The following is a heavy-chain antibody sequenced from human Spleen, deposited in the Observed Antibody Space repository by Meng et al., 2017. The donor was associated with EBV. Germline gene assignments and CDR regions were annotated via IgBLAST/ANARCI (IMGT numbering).Heavy chain of an antibody. Sequence: QVQLVQSGAEVKKPGSSVKVSCKASGGTFSSYAFSWVRQAPGQGLEWMGGIIPIFGTANYAQKFQGRLTITADEFTSTAYMELSSLRSEDTAVFYCASRGHYYHRNSYYALDYWGQGTLVTVSS. J-gene: IGHJ4*02. CDR1: GGTFSSYA. D-gene: IGHD3-22*01. V-gene: IGHV1-69*01. CDR2: IIPIFGTA. CDR3: ASRGHYYHRNSYYALDY.